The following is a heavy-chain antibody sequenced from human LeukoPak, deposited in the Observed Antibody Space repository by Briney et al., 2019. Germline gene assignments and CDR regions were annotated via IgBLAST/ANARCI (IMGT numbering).Heavy chain of an antibody. D-gene: IGHD3-3*01. Sequence: PGGSLRLSCAASGFTFSSYAMSWVRQAPGKGLEWVAFIRYDGSNKYYADSVKGRFTISRDNSKNTLYLQMNSLRAEDTAVYYCAKPGDFWSGYPYYFDYWGQGTLVTVSS. CDR2: IRYDGSNK. V-gene: IGHV3-30*02. CDR3: AKPGDFWSGYPYYFDY. CDR1: GFTFSSYA. J-gene: IGHJ4*02.